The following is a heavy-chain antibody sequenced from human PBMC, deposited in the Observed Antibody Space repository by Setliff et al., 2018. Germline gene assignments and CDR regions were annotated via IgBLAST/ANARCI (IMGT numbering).Heavy chain of an antibody. D-gene: IGHD3-22*01. CDR3: ARLALTGYDSSGYYCALEYYYYMDV. CDR2: IRYDGSNK. V-gene: IGHV3-30*02. Sequence: PGGSLRLSCAASGFRFSDYDMHWVRQAPGKGLEWVASIRYDGSNKYYADSVKGRFTISRDNSKNTLYLQMNSLRTEDTAVYYCARLALTGYDSSGYYCALEYYYYMDVWGKGTTVTVSS. J-gene: IGHJ6*03. CDR1: GFRFSDYD.